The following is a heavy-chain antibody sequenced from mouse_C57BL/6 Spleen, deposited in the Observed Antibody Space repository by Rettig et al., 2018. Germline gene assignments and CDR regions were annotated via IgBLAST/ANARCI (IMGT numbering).Heavy chain of an antibody. D-gene: IGHD2-1*01. Sequence: FKGKATLTADKSSSTAYMQLNSLTSEDSAVYFCARYGNYWYFDVWGTGTTVTVSS. J-gene: IGHJ1*03. V-gene: IGHV1-78*01. CDR3: ARYGNYWYFDV.